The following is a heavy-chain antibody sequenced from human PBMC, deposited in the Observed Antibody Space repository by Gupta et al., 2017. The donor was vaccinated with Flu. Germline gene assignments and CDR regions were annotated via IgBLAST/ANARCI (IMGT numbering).Heavy chain of an antibody. CDR3: VRDGSGWFGP. J-gene: IGHJ5*02. Sequence: WSWIRQPPGKGLEWIGYIYYSGSTNYNPSLKSRVTISVDTSKNQFSLKLSSVTAADTAVYYCVRDGSGWFGPWGQGTLVTVSS. V-gene: IGHV4-59*01. D-gene: IGHD2-15*01. CDR2: IYYSGST.